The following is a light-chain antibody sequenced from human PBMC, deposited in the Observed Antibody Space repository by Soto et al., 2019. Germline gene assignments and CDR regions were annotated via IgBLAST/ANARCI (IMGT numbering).Light chain of an antibody. CDR3: QQFYNWPRT. CDR1: QSVSSN. J-gene: IGKJ1*01. V-gene: IGKV3-15*01. CDR2: GAS. Sequence: ERVMTQSPGTLSVSPGERATLSCRASQSVSSNLAWYQRKPGQAPRLLIYGASTRATGIPARFSGSGSETEFTLTISSLQSEDFAVYYCQQFYNWPRTFGQGTKV.